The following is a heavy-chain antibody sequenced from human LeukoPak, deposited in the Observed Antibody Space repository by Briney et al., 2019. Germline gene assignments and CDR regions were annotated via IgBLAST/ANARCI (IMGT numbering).Heavy chain of an antibody. CDR2: IYYSGST. CDR3: ARVSLTGYIYMDV. CDR1: GGSISSYY. Sequence: SETLSLTCTVSGGSISSYYWSWIRQPPGKGLEWIGYIYYSGSTNYNPSLKSRVAISVDTSKNQFSLKLSSVTAADTAVYYCARVSLTGYIYMDVWGKGTTVTVSS. J-gene: IGHJ6*03. V-gene: IGHV4-59*01. D-gene: IGHD3-9*01.